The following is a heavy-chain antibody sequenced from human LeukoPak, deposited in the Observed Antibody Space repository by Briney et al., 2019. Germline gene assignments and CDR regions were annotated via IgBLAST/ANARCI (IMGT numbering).Heavy chain of an antibody. J-gene: IGHJ4*02. CDR2: INPNSGDT. V-gene: IGHV1-2*02. CDR3: VTLLSNAAFDY. D-gene: IGHD6-25*01. CDR1: GYTFTSYD. Sequence: ASVKVSCKASGYTFTSYDINWVRQAPGQGLEWMGWINPNSGDTKYAQNFQGRVTMTRDTSITTAYMELTRLRSDDTAVYYCVTLLSNAAFDYWDQGTLVAVSS.